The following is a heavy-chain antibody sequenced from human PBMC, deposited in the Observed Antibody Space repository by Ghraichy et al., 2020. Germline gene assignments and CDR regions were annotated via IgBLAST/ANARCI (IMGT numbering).Heavy chain of an antibody. CDR3: AKDTTSLHHYYYYYGMDV. J-gene: IGHJ6*02. V-gene: IGHV3-30*18. D-gene: IGHD2-2*01. CDR1: GFTFSSYG. CDR2: ISYDGSNK. Sequence: GESLNISCAASGFTFSSYGMHWVRQAPGKGLEWVAVISYDGSNKYYADSVKGRFTISRDNSKNTLYLQMNSLRAEDTAVYYCAKDTTSLHHYYYYYGMDVWGQGTTVTVSS.